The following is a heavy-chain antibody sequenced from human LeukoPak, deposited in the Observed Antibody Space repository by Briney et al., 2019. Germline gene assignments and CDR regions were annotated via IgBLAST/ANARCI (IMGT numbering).Heavy chain of an antibody. Sequence: PSETLSLTCAVYGGSFSGYYWSWIRQPPGKGLEWIGEINHSGSTNYNPSLKSRVTISVDTSKNQFSLKPTSVTAADTAVYYCARGGKATVVTMWGQGILVTVSS. CDR1: GGSFSGYY. D-gene: IGHD4-23*01. CDR3: ARGGKATVVTM. CDR2: INHSGST. V-gene: IGHV4-34*01. J-gene: IGHJ4*02.